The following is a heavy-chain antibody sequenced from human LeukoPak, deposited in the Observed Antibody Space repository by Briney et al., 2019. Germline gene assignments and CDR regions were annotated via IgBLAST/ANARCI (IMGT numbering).Heavy chain of an antibody. Sequence: GGSLRLSCAASGFTFSSYAMSWVRQAPGKGLEWVSAISGSGGSTYYADSVKGRFTISRDNSKNTLYLQMNSLRAEDTAVYYCAKDPGLWFGRHYWYFDLWGRGTLVTVSS. D-gene: IGHD3-10*01. CDR1: GFTFSSYA. CDR2: ISGSGGST. V-gene: IGHV3-23*01. J-gene: IGHJ2*01. CDR3: AKDPGLWFGRHYWYFDL.